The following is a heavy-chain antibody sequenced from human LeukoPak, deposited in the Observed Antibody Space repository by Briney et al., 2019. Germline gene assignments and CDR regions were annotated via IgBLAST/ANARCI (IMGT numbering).Heavy chain of an antibody. CDR2: ISGSSSTI. Sequence: PGGSLRLSCAASGFTFSSYSMNWVRQAPGKGLEWVSYISGSSSTIYYADSVKGRFTISRDKAKNSLYLQMNSLRAEDTAVYYCARGGAVAGLDYWGQGTLVTVSS. CDR3: ARGGAVAGLDY. D-gene: IGHD6-19*01. J-gene: IGHJ4*02. CDR1: GFTFSSYS. V-gene: IGHV3-48*01.